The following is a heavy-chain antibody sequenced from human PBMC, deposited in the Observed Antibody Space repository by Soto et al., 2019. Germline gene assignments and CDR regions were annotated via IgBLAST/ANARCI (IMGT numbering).Heavy chain of an antibody. CDR3: ARDGCSSTSCYPDYYYGMDV. CDR2: ISSSSSYI. D-gene: IGHD2-2*01. J-gene: IGHJ6*02. V-gene: IGHV3-21*01. Sequence: PGGSLRLSCAASGFTFSSYSMNWVRQAPGKGLEWVSSISSSSSYIYYADSVKGRFTISRDNAKNSLYLQMNGLRAEDTAVYYCARDGCSSTSCYPDYYYGMDVWGQGTTVTV. CDR1: GFTFSSYS.